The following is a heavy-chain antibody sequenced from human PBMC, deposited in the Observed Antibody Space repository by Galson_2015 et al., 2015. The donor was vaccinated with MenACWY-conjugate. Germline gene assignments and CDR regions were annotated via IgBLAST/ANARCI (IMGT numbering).Heavy chain of an antibody. CDR3: ARERWVRGVFFDQ. J-gene: IGHJ4*02. D-gene: IGHD3-10*01. CDR1: GFTFSSYE. V-gene: IGHV3-7*01. CDR2: IKQDGSEK. Sequence: SLRLSCAASGFTFSSYEMSWVRQAPGKELEWVASIKQDGSEKYLVDSVKGRFTISRDNAENSLFLQMNSLRAEDTAVYYCARERWVRGVFFDQWGQGTLVTVSS.